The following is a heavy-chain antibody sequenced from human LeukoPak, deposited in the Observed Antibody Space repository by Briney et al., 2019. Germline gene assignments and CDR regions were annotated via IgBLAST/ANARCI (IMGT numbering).Heavy chain of an antibody. D-gene: IGHD3-10*01. Sequence: GGSLRLSCAASGFTFSTYAMSWVRQAPGKGLEWVSAISGSGGSTYYADSVKGRFTISRDNSKNTLYLQMNSLRAEDTAVYYCAKVWRYDSGSSGDYWGQGTLVTVSS. CDR1: GFTFSTYA. V-gene: IGHV3-23*01. CDR2: ISGSGGST. J-gene: IGHJ4*02. CDR3: AKVWRYDSGSSGDY.